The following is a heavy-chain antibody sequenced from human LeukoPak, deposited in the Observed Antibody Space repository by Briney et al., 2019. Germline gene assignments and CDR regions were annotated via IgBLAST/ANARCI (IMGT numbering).Heavy chain of an antibody. CDR3: YTVGAPLEDF. CDR1: GYSFSNYW. D-gene: IGHD4-23*01. J-gene: IGHJ4*02. CDR2: IYPGDSDT. V-gene: IGHV5-51*01. Sequence: GESLKISCKASGYSFSNYWINWVRQMPGKGLEWMGVIYPGDSDTRYSPSFQGQVTISADKSISTADLQWSSLKASDTAMYYCYTVGAPLEDFWGQGTLVTVSS.